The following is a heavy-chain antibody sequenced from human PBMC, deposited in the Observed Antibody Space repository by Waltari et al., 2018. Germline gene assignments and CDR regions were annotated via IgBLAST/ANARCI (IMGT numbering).Heavy chain of an antibody. CDR2: IQDDGSMK. CDR1: GSTLGNYG. CDR3: AREYSRICFHALDG. V-gene: IGHV3-33*05. J-gene: IGHJ6*02. Sequence: QVHVVESGGGVVQPGGSLRLSCSASGSTLGNYGKHWVRQAPDKGVEWLSVIQDDGSMKNYAEAVKGRFTISRENSKNTLYLEMKSLRAEDTAVYYCAREYSRICFHALDGWGQGTAVTVSS. D-gene: IGHD6-13*01.